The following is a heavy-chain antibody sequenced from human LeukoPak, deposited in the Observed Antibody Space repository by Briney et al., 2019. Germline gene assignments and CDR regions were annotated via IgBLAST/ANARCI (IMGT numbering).Heavy chain of an antibody. D-gene: IGHD6-19*01. J-gene: IGHJ4*02. CDR1: GYTFTNYG. Sequence: ASVKVSCKASGYTFTNYGITWVRQAPGQRLEWVGWISARDGTWNYALTLQDRLTMTTDTSTSTAYLVLRGLRSDDTAVYYCARRSTLYSSGWFYFDYWGQGTLVTVSS. CDR3: ARRSTLYSSGWFYFDY. CDR2: ISARDGTW. V-gene: IGHV1-18*01.